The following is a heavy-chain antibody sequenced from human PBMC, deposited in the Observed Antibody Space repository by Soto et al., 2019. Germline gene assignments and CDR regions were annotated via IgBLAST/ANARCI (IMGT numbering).Heavy chain of an antibody. CDR1: GFTFRNYN. V-gene: IGHV3-23*01. CDR3: ARSAYYYSGMDV. CDR2: FSIGGGRT. Sequence: GGSLRLSCAASGFTFRNYNMNWVRQAPGKGLEWVSHFSIGGGRTFYADSVKGRFTISRDNSKNTLYLQMNGLKVEDTAIYYCARSAYYYSGMDVWGQGTTVTVSS. J-gene: IGHJ6*02.